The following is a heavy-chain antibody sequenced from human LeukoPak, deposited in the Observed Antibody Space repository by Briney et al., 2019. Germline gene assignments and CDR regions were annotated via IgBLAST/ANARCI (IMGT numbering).Heavy chain of an antibody. CDR2: INPNTGNP. J-gene: IGHJ1*01. V-gene: IGHV7-4-1*02. Sequence: ASVKVSCKASGYIFSIYAMVWVRQAPGQGLELMGWINPNTGNPTYAQGFTGRFVFSLDTSVSTAYLQISSLKPEDTAVYYCARDYTVAIGTTTYFQHWGQGTLVTVSS. CDR1: GYIFSIYA. CDR3: ARDYTVAIGTTTYFQH. D-gene: IGHD1-7*01.